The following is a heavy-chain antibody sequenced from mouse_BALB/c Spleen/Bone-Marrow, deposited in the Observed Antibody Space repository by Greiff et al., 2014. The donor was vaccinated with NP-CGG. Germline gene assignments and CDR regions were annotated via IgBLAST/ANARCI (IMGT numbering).Heavy chain of an antibody. CDR1: GFNIKDTY. CDR3: ASYYYGSSSFAY. CDR2: IDPANGNT. Sequence: EVKLVESGAELVKPGASVKLSCTASGFNIKDTYMHWVKQRPEQGLEWIGRIDPANGNTKYDPKFQGKATITADTSSNTAYLQLSSLTSEDTAVYYCASYYYGSSSFAYWGQGTLVTVSA. V-gene: IGHV14-3*02. J-gene: IGHJ3*01. D-gene: IGHD1-1*01.